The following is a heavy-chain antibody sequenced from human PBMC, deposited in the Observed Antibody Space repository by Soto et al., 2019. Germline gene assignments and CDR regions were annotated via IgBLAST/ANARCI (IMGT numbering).Heavy chain of an antibody. CDR1: GFTFSSYG. V-gene: IGHV3-30*18. Sequence: QVQVVESGGGVVQPGRSLRLSCAASGFTFSSYGMHWVRQAPGKGLEWEAVISYDGSNKYYADSVKGRFTISRDNSKNTLYLQMNSLRAEDTAVYYCAKGPQHYDYWYFDLWGRGTLVTVSS. D-gene: IGHD3-3*01. CDR3: AKGPQHYDYWYFDL. J-gene: IGHJ2*01. CDR2: ISYDGSNK.